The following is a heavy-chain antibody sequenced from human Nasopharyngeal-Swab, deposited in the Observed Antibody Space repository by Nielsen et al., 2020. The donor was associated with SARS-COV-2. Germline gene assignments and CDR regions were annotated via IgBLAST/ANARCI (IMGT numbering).Heavy chain of an antibody. CDR3: ARDSSSSTSADY. CDR1: GFNFSRYS. CDR2: ISSSSSYI. Sequence: GESLKISCAASGFNFSRYSMNWVRQDPGKGLEWVSSISSSSSYIHYAASMKGRFTISRDNAKNSMYLQMNSLRAEDTAVYYCARDSSSSTSADYWGQGTLVTVSS. V-gene: IGHV3-21*01. J-gene: IGHJ4*02. D-gene: IGHD2-2*01.